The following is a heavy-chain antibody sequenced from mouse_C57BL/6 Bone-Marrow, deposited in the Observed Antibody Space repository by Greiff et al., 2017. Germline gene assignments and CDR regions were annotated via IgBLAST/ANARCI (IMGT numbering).Heavy chain of an antibody. Sequence: EVQLQQSGAELVRPGASVKLSCTASGFNIKDDYMHWVKQRPEQGLEWIGWIDPENGDTEYASKFQGKATITADTSSNTAYLQLSSLTSEDTAVYYCTSKIPTGAWFAYWGQGTLVTVSA. CDR2: IDPENGDT. CDR1: GFNIKDDY. CDR3: TSKIPTGAWFAY. J-gene: IGHJ3*01. V-gene: IGHV14-4*01. D-gene: IGHD2-10*01.